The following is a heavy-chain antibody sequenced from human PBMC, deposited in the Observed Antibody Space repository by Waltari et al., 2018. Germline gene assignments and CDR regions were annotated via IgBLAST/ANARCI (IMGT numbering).Heavy chain of an antibody. CDR2: ISGSGGST. CDR1: GFTFSSYA. V-gene: IGHV3-23*01. Sequence: EVQLLESGGGLVQPGGSLRLSCAASGFTFSSYAMSWVRQAPGKGLEWVSAISGSGGSTYYADSVKGRFTISRDNSKNTLYLQMNSLRAEDTAVYYCAKVVPAASYYYYYGMDVWGQGTTVTVSS. D-gene: IGHD2-2*01. J-gene: IGHJ6*02. CDR3: AKVVPAASYYYYYGMDV.